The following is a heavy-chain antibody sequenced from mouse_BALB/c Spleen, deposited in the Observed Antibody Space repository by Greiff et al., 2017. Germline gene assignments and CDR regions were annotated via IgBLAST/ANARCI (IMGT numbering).Heavy chain of an antibody. D-gene: IGHD2-1*01. CDR3: ARWGGNYVFAY. Sequence: DVKLQESGPGLVKPSQSLSLTCTVTGYSITSDYAWNWIRQFPGNKLEWMGYISYSGSTSYNPSLKSRISITRDTSKNQFFLQLNSVTTEDTATYYCARWGGNYVFAYWGQGTLVTVSA. J-gene: IGHJ3*01. CDR1: GYSITSDYA. V-gene: IGHV3-2*02. CDR2: ISYSGST.